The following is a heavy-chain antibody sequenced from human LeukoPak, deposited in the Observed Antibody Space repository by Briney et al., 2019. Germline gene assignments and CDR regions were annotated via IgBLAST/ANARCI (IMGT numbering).Heavy chain of an antibody. D-gene: IGHD2-15*01. Sequence: PSETLSLTCTVPGGSISSGSYYWSWIRQPAGKGLEWIGRIYTSGSTNYNPSLKSRVTISVDTSKNQFSLKLSSVTAADTAVYYCARQNCSGGSCYIDYWGQGTLVTVSS. CDR2: IYTSGST. J-gene: IGHJ4*02. CDR1: GGSISSGSYY. CDR3: ARQNCSGGSCYIDY. V-gene: IGHV4-61*02.